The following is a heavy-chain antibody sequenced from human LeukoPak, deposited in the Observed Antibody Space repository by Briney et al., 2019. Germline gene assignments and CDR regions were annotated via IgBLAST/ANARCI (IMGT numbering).Heavy chain of an antibody. J-gene: IGHJ4*02. V-gene: IGHV3-7*01. CDR1: GFTFSNYW. Sequence: GGSLRLSCVASGFTFSNYWMTWVRQAPGKGLEWVANIKQDGSEKYYVDSVKGRVTISRDNAKNSLFLQMNSLRAEDTAVYDCARDRYSSYWGQGTLVTVSS. D-gene: IGHD6-19*01. CDR3: ARDRYSSY. CDR2: IKQDGSEK.